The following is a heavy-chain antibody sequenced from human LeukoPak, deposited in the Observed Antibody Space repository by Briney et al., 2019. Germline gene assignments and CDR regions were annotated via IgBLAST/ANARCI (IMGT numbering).Heavy chain of an antibody. CDR3: ARDWGTGIVGATTFDY. V-gene: IGHV1-18*01. D-gene: IGHD1-26*01. CDR1: GYTFTSYG. J-gene: IGHJ4*02. Sequence: GASVKVSCKASGYTFTSYGISWLRQAPGQGLEWMGWISAYNGNTNYAQKLQGRVTITTDTSTSTAYMELRSLRSDDTAVYYCARDWGTGIVGATTFDYWGQGTLVTVSS. CDR2: ISAYNGNT.